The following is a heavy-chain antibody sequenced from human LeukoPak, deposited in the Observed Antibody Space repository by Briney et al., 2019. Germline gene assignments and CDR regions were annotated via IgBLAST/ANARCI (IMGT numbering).Heavy chain of an antibody. D-gene: IGHD2-2*02. CDR2: ISAYNGNT. CDR3: AVLTIPAVQYYDYMDV. Sequence: ASVKVSCKASGYTFTSYGISWVRQAPGQGLEWMGWISAYNGNTNYAQKLQGRDTMTTDTSTSTAYMELRSLRSDDTAVYCCAVLTIPAVQYYDYMDVWGKGTTVTVSS. CDR1: GYTFTSYG. V-gene: IGHV1-18*01. J-gene: IGHJ6*03.